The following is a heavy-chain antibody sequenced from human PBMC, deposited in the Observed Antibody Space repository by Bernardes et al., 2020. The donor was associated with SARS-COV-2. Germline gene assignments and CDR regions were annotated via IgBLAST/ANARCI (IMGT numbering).Heavy chain of an antibody. CDR3: ARDLNYGRRDAFDI. D-gene: IGHD4-17*01. J-gene: IGHJ3*02. CDR2: INPNSGGT. V-gene: IGHV1-2*02. CDR1: GYTFTDYY. Sequence: ASVKVSCKASGYTFTDYYMSWVRQAPGQGLEWMGWINPNSGGTNYAQKFQGRVTMTRDTSISTAYMELSRLRSDDTAVYYCARDLNYGRRDAFDIWGQGTMVTVSS.